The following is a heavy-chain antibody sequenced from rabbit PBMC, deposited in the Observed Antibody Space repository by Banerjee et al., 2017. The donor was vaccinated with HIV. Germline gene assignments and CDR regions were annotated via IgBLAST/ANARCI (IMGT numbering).Heavy chain of an antibody. J-gene: IGHJ6*01. CDR2: INAITGRA. Sequence: QEQLVESGGGLVQPEGSLTLTCTASGFSFSDKAVMCWVRQAPGKGLEWIACINAITGRAVYASWTKGRFTISKTSSTTVTLQMTSLTAADTATYFCERDRGDLWGPGTLVTVS. CDR3: ERDRGDL. V-gene: IGHV1S45*01. CDR1: GFSFSDKAV.